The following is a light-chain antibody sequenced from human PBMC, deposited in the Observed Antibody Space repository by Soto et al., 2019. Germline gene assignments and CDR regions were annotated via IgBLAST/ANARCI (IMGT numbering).Light chain of an antibody. J-gene: IGKJ4*01. Sequence: EIVLTQSPVTLSLSPGERATLSCRASQSVSSYLAWYQQKPGQAPRLLIYDASNRATGTPARFSGSGSGTDFTLTITSLEPQDFAVYYCQQRRNWPPLTFGGGTKVDIK. V-gene: IGKV3-11*01. CDR1: QSVSSY. CDR3: QQRRNWPPLT. CDR2: DAS.